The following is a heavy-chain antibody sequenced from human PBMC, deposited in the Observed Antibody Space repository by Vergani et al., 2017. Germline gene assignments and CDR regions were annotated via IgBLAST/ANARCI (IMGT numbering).Heavy chain of an antibody. V-gene: IGHV4-61*02. Sequence: QVQLQESGPGLVKPSQTLSLTCTVSGGSISSGSYYWSWIRQPAGKGLEWIGRIYTSGSTNYNPSLKSRVTISVDTSKNQFSLKLSSVTAADTAVYYCAREIWFGELFSFDYWGQGTLVTVSS. CDR3: AREIWFGELFSFDY. J-gene: IGHJ4*02. CDR2: IYTSGST. CDR1: GGSISSGSYY. D-gene: IGHD3-10*01.